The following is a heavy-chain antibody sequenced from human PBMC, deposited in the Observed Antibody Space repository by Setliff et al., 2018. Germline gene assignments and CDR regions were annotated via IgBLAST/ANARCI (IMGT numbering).Heavy chain of an antibody. CDR1: GYGFTSHY. D-gene: IGHD3-22*01. CDR3: ARAPWGDDYDSLYTWSDP. Sequence: ASVKVSCKTSGYGFTSHYFHWLRQALGQGLEWMGIVNPSGGKTTLSQKFQGRVSMTADASTATVYMELHSLTSEDTAIYYCARAPWGDDYDSLYTWSDPWGQGSLVTVSS. CDR2: VNPSGGKT. V-gene: IGHV1-46*01. J-gene: IGHJ5*02.